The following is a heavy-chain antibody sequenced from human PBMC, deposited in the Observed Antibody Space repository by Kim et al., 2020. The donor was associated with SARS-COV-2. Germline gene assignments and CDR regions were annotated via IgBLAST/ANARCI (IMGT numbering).Heavy chain of an antibody. J-gene: IGHJ6*02. D-gene: IGHD3-3*01. CDR1: GGTFSSYA. CDR2: IIPIFGTA. V-gene: IGHV1-69*13. CDR3: ARDRGQDYDFWSGAPGYYYGMDV. Sequence: SVKVSCKASGGTFSSYAISWVRQAPGQGLEWMGGIIPIFGTANYAQKFQGRVTITADESTSTAYMELSSLRSEDTAVYYCARDRGQDYDFWSGAPGYYYGMDVWGQGTTVTVSS.